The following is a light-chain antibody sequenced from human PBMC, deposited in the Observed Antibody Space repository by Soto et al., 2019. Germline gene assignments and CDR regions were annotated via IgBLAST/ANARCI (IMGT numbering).Light chain of an antibody. Sequence: IRLTQCASSLSASEGDSGTITCRTSQAIXSAFNWYQQKTGKAPKLLXYSASSLQSGVPSRCSGSGSGTDFTLTISGLQYEDFATYYCQQSYIITLTFGPGTKVDI. J-gene: IGKJ3*01. V-gene: IGKV1-39*01. CDR3: QQSYIITLT. CDR1: QAIXSA. CDR2: SAS.